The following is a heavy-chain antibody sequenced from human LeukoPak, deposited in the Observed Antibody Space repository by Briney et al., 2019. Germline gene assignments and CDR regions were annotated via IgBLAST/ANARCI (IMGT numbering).Heavy chain of an antibody. V-gene: IGHV4-30-2*01. CDR3: ARGLDCSSTSCHVHFDY. CDR1: GGSISSGGYY. D-gene: IGHD2-2*01. CDR2: INHSGST. J-gene: IGHJ4*02. Sequence: SQTLSLTCTVSGGSISSGGYYWSWIRQPPGKGLEWIGEINHSGSTNYNPSLKSRVTISVDTSKNQFSLKLSSVTAADTAVYYCARGLDCSSTSCHVHFDYWGQGTLVTVSS.